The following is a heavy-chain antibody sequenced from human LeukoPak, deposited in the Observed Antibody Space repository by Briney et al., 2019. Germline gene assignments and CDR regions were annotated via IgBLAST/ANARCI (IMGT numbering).Heavy chain of an antibody. CDR2: IYSGGST. CDR3: VREKNDIVLTSYYFDY. CDR1: GFTFSNYW. V-gene: IGHV3-53*01. Sequence: GGSLRLSCEGSGFTFSNYWMGWVRQAPGKGLEWVSVIYSGGSTYYADSVKGRFTISRDNSKNTLYLQMNSLRAEDTAVYYCVREKNDIVLTSYYFDYWGQGTLVTVSS. J-gene: IGHJ4*02. D-gene: IGHD5-12*01.